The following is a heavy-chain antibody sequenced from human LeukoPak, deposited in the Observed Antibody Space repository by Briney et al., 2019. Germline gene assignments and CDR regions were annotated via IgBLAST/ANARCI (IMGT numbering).Heavy chain of an antibody. CDR3: AKVVWTQLPFSYALDI. J-gene: IGHJ3*02. CDR2: ISGSGGST. V-gene: IGHV3-23*01. CDR1: GFTFSSYA. D-gene: IGHD2-2*01. Sequence: GGSLRLSCAASGFTFSSYAMSWVRQAPGKGLEWVSAISGSGGSTYYADSVKGRFTISRDNSKNTLYLQMNSLRAEDTAVYYCAKVVWTQLPFSYALDIWGQGTMVTVSS.